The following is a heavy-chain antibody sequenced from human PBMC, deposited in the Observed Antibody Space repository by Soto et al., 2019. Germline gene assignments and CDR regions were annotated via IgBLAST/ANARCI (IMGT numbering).Heavy chain of an antibody. CDR1: GFTFSSYA. V-gene: IGHV3-23*01. J-gene: IGHJ4*02. D-gene: IGHD4-17*01. Sequence: GGSLRLSCAASGFTFSSYAMSWVRQAPGKGLEWVSSINVGVGNTHYADSVRGRFTISRDNSKNTVYLQMNNLRAEDTAIYYWAKDNGAGWLDYFDYWGQGTLVTVSS. CDR3: AKDNGAGWLDYFDY. CDR2: INVGVGNT.